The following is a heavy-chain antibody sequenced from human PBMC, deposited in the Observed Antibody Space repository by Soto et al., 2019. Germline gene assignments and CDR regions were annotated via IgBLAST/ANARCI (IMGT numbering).Heavy chain of an antibody. D-gene: IGHD2-15*01. CDR1: GFTFSSYG. V-gene: IGHV3-33*01. Sequence: QVQLVESGGGVVQPGRSLRLSCAASGFTFSSYGMHWVRQAPGKGLEWVAVIWYDGSNKYYADSVKGRFTISRDNSKNTLYLQMNSLRAEDTAVYYCARSRVVVVAAYYHGMDVWGQGTTVTVSS. J-gene: IGHJ6*02. CDR3: ARSRVVVVAAYYHGMDV. CDR2: IWYDGSNK.